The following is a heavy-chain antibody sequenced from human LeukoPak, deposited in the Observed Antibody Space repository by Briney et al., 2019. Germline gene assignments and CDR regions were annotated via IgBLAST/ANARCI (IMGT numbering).Heavy chain of an antibody. V-gene: IGHV1-69*05. D-gene: IGHD3-3*01. J-gene: IGHJ4*02. CDR1: GGTFSSYA. Sequence: SVKVSCKASGGTFSSYAISWVRQAPGQGLEWMGRIIPIFGTANYAQKFQGRVTITTDESTSTAYMELSSLRSEDTAVYYCASAPEYYDFWSGFGDWGQGTLVTVSS. CDR2: IIPIFGTA. CDR3: ASAPEYYDFWSGFGD.